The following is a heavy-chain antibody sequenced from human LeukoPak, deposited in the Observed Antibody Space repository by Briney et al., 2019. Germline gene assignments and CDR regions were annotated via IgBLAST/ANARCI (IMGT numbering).Heavy chain of an antibody. CDR2: ISRRSGAT. J-gene: IGHJ4*02. CDR1: GYIFSDYY. D-gene: IGHD2-21*01. V-gene: IGHV1-2*02. Sequence: ASVKVSCKASGYIFSDYYMHWVRQAPGRGFEWMGWISRRSGATKIAEKFQGRVTLTRDTSISTAYVELTNLASDDTVLYYCVSWAGGNSDVASFDYWGQGTLVIVSS. CDR3: VSWAGGNSDVASFDY.